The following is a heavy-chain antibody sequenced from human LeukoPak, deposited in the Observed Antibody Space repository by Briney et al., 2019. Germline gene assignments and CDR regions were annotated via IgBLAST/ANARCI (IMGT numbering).Heavy chain of an antibody. V-gene: IGHV1-2*04. CDR3: ARGRAQAGELRYYFDY. CDR2: INPNSGGT. Sequence: GASVKVSCKASGYTFTCYYMHWVRQAPGQGLEWMGWINPNSGGTNYAQKFQGWVTMTRDTSISTAYMELSRLRSDDTAVYYCARGRAQAGELRYYFDYWGQGTLVTVSS. J-gene: IGHJ4*02. CDR1: GYTFTCYY. D-gene: IGHD1-26*01.